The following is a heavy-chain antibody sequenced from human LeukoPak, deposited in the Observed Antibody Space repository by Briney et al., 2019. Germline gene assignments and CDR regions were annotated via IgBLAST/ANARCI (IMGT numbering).Heavy chain of an antibody. CDR1: GFTFSIYW. V-gene: IGHV3-21*01. J-gene: IGHJ4*02. D-gene: IGHD6-6*01. CDR3: ARGSSAGDFDY. Sequence: NPGGSLRLSCAASGFTFSIYWMSWVRQAPGEGLEWVSSISSSSSYIYYADSVKGRFTISRDNAKNSLYLQMNSLRAEDTAVYYCARGSSAGDFDYWGQGTLVTVSS. CDR2: ISSSSSYI.